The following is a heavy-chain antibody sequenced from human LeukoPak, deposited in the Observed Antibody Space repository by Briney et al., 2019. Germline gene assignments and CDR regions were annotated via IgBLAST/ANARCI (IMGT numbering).Heavy chain of an antibody. CDR1: GGSVSSGSYY. D-gene: IGHD2-21*02. Sequence: SETLSLTCTVSGGSVSSGSYYWSWIRQPPGKGLEWIGYIYYSGSTNYNPSLKSRVTISVDTSKNQFSLKLSSVTAADTAVYYCARFAYCGGHCWYYFDYWGQGSLVTVSS. CDR2: IYYSGST. CDR3: ARFAYCGGHCWYYFDY. V-gene: IGHV4-61*01. J-gene: IGHJ4*02.